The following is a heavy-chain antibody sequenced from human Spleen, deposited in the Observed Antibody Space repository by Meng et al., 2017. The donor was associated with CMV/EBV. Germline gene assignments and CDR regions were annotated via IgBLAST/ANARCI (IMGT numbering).Heavy chain of an antibody. V-gene: IGHV4-34*01. J-gene: IGHJ5*02. CDR3: ARASGSYSGHWFDP. Sequence: AGIGGSVSGYYWRGIRQPPGKGLEWIGEINHSGSINYNPSLKSRVTISVDTSRNQFSLKMNSVTAADTAVYYCARASGSYSGHWFDPWGQGTLVTVSS. CDR1: GGSVSGYY. D-gene: IGHD1-26*01. CDR2: INHSGSI.